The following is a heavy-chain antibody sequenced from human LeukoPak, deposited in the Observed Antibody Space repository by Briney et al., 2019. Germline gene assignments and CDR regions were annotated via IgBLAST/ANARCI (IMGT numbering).Heavy chain of an antibody. Sequence: SETLSLTCTVSGGSISSGSYYWSWIRQPAGKGLEWIGRIYTSGSTNYNPSLKSRVTISVDTSKNQFSLKLSSVTAADTAVYYCAREDGWSTQTNWFDPWGQGTLVTVSS. D-gene: IGHD2-15*01. CDR3: AREDGWSTQTNWFDP. V-gene: IGHV4-61*02. CDR2: IYTSGST. J-gene: IGHJ5*02. CDR1: GGSISSGSYY.